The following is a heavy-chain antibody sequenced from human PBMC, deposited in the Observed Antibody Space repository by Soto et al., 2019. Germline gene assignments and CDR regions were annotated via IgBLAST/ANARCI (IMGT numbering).Heavy chain of an antibody. J-gene: IGHJ3*02. CDR3: ARGLGYDSNGRFLAAFDI. CDR2: IFHTGTT. CDR1: GASLTSGDYY. Sequence: QVQLQESGPGLAKPSQTVSLTCTVSGASLTSGDYYWTWIRQVPGKDLEWIGYIFHTGTTFYTPSLKSRVLMSIDTSDNYFSLNLTSVTAADTAVYYCARGLGYDSNGRFLAAFDIWGHGTLVTVSA. D-gene: IGHD3-22*01. V-gene: IGHV4-31*03.